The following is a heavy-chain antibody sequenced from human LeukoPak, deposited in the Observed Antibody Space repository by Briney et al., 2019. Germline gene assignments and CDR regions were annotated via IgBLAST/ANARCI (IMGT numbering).Heavy chain of an antibody. CDR1: GGSISHSGGFY. J-gene: IGHJ4*02. V-gene: IGHV4-31*02. D-gene: IGHD2-15*01. CDR3: ARISQSSGGFYY. Sequence: SETLSLTCTVSGGSISHSGGFYWSWIRQHPGDGLEWIGFISYRGSTYYNPSLKSRVSMSVDTSRSQFSLRLTSVTDEDTAVYYCARISQSSGGFYYWGQGTLVTVSS. CDR2: ISYRGST.